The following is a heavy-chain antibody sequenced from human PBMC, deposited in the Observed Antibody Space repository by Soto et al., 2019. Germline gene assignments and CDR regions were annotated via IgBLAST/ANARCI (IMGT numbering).Heavy chain of an antibody. CDR2: ISAYNGNT. J-gene: IGHJ3*02. CDR1: GYIFSDYG. D-gene: IGHD4-4*01. CDR3: ARPVTSPDHLDI. V-gene: IGHV1-18*01. Sequence: ASVKVSCKSAGYIFSDYGITWVRQAPGQGLEWMGWISAYNGNTDYAQKFQDRLTLATDTSTSTAYMELRSLRSDDTALYYCARPVTSPDHLDIWGQGTMVTISS.